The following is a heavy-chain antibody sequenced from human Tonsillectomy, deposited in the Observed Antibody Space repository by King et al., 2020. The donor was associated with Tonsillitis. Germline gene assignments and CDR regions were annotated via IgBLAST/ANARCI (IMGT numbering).Heavy chain of an antibody. J-gene: IGHJ4*02. Sequence: QLQESGPGLVKPSQTLSLTCTVSGGSISSGRYYWSWIRQPAGKGLEWIGRVYNSGSPNYNPSLKSRGTISVDTSKNQFSLRLSSVTAADTAVYYCAREPVVVTSFFDYWGQGTLVTVSS. CDR1: GGSISSGRYY. CDR2: VYNSGSP. V-gene: IGHV4-61*02. D-gene: IGHD3-22*01. CDR3: AREPVVVTSFFDY.